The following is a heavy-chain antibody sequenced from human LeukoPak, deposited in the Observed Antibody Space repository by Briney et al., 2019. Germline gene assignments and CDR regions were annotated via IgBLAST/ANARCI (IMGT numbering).Heavy chain of an antibody. V-gene: IGHV1-18*04. D-gene: IGHD2-2*01. CDR1: GYTLSSYG. Sequence: ASVKDSCKASGYTLSSYGISWVRQAPGQRLGWMGWIRTNNGNTNSAQKLKGRVTMTPDTSTSTAYMEPRSLSSDDTAVYDCAREGFVRRSKSCYLSCWFDPWGQGTLVTVSS. CDR3: AREGFVRRSKSCYLSCWFDP. J-gene: IGHJ5*02. CDR2: IRTNNGNT.